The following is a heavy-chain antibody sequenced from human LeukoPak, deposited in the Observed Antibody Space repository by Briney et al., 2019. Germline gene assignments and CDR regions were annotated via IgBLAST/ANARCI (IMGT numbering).Heavy chain of an antibody. J-gene: IGHJ4*02. CDR3: ARTFPLGRYYFDH. V-gene: IGHV4-39*01. CDR2: IYDSGST. CDR1: GGSISSSSYY. D-gene: IGHD3-10*01. Sequence: SETLSLTCTVSGGSISSSSYYWGWIRQPPGKGLGWIVSIYDSGSTYYNPSLKSRVTISVDTSKNQFSLKLSSVTAADTAVYYCARTFPLGRYYFDHWGQGTLVTVSS.